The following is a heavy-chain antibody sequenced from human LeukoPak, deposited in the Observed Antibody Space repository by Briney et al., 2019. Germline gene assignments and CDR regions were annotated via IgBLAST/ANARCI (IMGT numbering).Heavy chain of an antibody. Sequence: SVKVSCKASGGTFSSYAISWVRQAPGQGLEWMGGIIPIFGTANYAQKFQGRVTITADKSTSTAYMELSSLRSEDTAVYYCARDEGYCSSTSCPGHYWGRGTLVTVSS. CDR1: GGTFSSYA. J-gene: IGHJ4*02. CDR2: IIPIFGTA. D-gene: IGHD2-2*01. V-gene: IGHV1-69*06. CDR3: ARDEGYCSSTSCPGHY.